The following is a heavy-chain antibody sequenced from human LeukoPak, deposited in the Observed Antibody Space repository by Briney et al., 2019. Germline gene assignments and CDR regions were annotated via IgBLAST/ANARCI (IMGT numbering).Heavy chain of an antibody. J-gene: IGHJ4*02. Sequence: GGSLRLSCAASGFTFSDHYMDWVRQAPGKGLEWVGRIRNKANSYNTEYAASVKGRFTISRDDSKNSLYLQMNSLKTEDKAVYYCARDGRDSGADDDYFDYRGQGNLVTVSA. D-gene: IGHD1-26*01. CDR1: GFTFSDHY. CDR2: IRNKANSYNT. CDR3: ARDGRDSGADDDYFDY. V-gene: IGHV3-72*01.